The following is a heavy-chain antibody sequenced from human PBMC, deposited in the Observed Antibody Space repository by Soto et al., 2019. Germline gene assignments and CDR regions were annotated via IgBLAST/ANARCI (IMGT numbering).Heavy chain of an antibody. V-gene: IGHV1-69*13. CDR3: ARGRGYSGDDHYYYFDMDV. CDR1: GGTFNNYP. CDR2: SIPIFGTA. D-gene: IGHD5-12*01. J-gene: IGHJ6*02. Sequence: ASVKVSCKASGGTFNNYPIAWVRQAPGEGLEWMGGSIPIFGTANYAQKFQGRVTISVDESTSTAYMELSSLRSEDTAVYYCARGRGYSGDDHYYYFDMDVWGQGTTVTVSS.